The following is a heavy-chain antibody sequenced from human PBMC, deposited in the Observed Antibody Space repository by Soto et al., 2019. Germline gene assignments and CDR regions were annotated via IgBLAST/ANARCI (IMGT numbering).Heavy chain of an antibody. CDR2: INHSGST. CDR3: ARGASRYCSGGSCPMSLYYYYYMDV. Sequence: SETLSLTCAVYGGSFSGYYWSWIRQPPGKGLGWIGEINHSGSTNYNPSLKSRVTISVDTSKNQFSLKLSSVTAADTAVYYCARGASRYCSGGSCPMSLYYYYYMDVWGKGTTVTVSS. V-gene: IGHV4-34*01. D-gene: IGHD2-15*01. CDR1: GGSFSGYY. J-gene: IGHJ6*03.